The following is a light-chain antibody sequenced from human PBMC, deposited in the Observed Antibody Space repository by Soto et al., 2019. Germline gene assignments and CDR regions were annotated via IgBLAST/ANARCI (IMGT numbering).Light chain of an antibody. CDR3: SSYAGSNNLGV. CDR1: SSDVGGYNY. CDR2: EAS. Sequence: QSVLTQPPSASVSPGQSVTSSCTGTSSDVGGYNYVSWYQQHPGKAPKLMIYEASKRPSGVPDRFSGSKSGNTASLTVSGLQAEDEADYYCSSYAGSNNLGVFGTGTKVTVL. J-gene: IGLJ1*01. V-gene: IGLV2-8*01.